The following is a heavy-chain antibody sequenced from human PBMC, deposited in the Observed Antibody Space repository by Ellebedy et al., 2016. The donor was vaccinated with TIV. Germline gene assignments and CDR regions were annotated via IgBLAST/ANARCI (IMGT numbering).Heavy chain of an antibody. CDR3: ATGAYDI. CDR1: GFTFSNNS. CDR2: ISSSGTTI. J-gene: IGHJ3*02. V-gene: IGHV3-48*04. Sequence: GESLKMSCTASGFTFSNNSMNWVRQAPGKGLEWVSYISSSGTTIFYSDSVKGRFTISRDNDKISLYLQMNSLTAEDTAVYYCATGAYDIWGQGTMVMVSS.